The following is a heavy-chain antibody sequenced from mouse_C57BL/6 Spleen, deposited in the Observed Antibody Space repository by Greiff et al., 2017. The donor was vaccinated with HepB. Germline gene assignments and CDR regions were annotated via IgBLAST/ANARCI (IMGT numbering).Heavy chain of an antibody. Sequence: VKQRTGQGLEWIGEIYPRSGNTYYNEKFKGKATLTADKSSSTAYMELRSLTSEDSAVYFCARPTGFDYWGQGTTLTVSS. J-gene: IGHJ2*01. CDR2: IYPRSGNT. V-gene: IGHV1-81*01. CDR3: ARPTGFDY.